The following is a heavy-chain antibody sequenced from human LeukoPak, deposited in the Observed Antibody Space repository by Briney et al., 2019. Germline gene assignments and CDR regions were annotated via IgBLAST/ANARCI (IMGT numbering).Heavy chain of an antibody. CDR3: ARGAAPYCSGGSCYPRVPFDY. CDR2: ISAYNGNT. CDR1: GYTFTGYY. J-gene: IGHJ4*02. D-gene: IGHD2-15*01. Sequence: ASVKVSCKASGYTFTGYYMHWVRQAPGQGLEWMGWISAYNGNTNYAQKLQGRVTMTTDTSTSTAYMELRSLRSDDTAVYYCARGAAPYCSGGSCYPRVPFDYWGQGTLVTVSS. V-gene: IGHV1-18*04.